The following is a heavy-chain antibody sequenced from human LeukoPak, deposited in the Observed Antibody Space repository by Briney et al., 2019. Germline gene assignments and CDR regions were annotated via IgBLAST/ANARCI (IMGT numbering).Heavy chain of an antibody. CDR2: INHSGST. D-gene: IGHD3-16*02. V-gene: IGHV4-34*01. J-gene: IGHJ4*02. CDR1: GGSFSGYY. Sequence: SETLSLTCAVYGGSFSGYYWSWIRQPPGKGLEWIGEINHSGSTNYNPSLKSRVTISVDTSKNQFSLKLSSVTAADTAVYYCARGGHVWGNYRIDYWGQGTLVTVSS. CDR3: ARGGHVWGNYRIDY.